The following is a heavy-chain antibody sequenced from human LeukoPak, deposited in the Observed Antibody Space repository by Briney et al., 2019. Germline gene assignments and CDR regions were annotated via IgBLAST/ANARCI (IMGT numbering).Heavy chain of an antibody. J-gene: IGHJ4*02. Sequence: GGSLRLSCAASGFTFGSYAMSWVRQAPGQGLEWVSAISGSGGSIYYADSAKGRFTISRDNSKSTLYLQMNSLRAEDTAVYYCAKELFSDSSGCRGDYWGQGTLATVSS. CDR3: AKELFSDSSGCRGDY. CDR2: ISGSGGSI. CDR1: GFTFGSYA. D-gene: IGHD3-22*01. V-gene: IGHV3-23*01.